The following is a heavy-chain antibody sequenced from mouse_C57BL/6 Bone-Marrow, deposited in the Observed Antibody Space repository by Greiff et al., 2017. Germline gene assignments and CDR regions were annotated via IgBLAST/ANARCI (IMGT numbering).Heavy chain of an antibody. CDR3: NDGYRFAY. CDR2: IRLKSDNYAT. D-gene: IGHD2-3*01. J-gene: IGHJ3*01. CDR1: GFTFSNYW. V-gene: IGHV6-3*01. Sequence: EVKLVESGGGLVQPGGPMKLSCVASGFTFSNYWMNWVRQSPEKGLEWVAQIRLKSDNYATHYAESVKGRFTISRDDSKSSVYLQMNNLRAEDTGIYYCNDGYRFAYWGQGTLVTVSA.